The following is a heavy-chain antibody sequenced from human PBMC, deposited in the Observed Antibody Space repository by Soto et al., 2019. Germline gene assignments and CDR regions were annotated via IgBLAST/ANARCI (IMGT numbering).Heavy chain of an antibody. Sequence: QVQLQESGPGLVKPSQTLSLTCTVSGGSISSGGYYWSWIRQHPGKGLEWIGYIYYSGSTYYNPSLKVRFTISVATSTTRCSLKLGSVTAADTAVYYCARDRAVGYGDSPYWYFDLWGRGTLVTVSS. J-gene: IGHJ2*01. CDR3: ARDRAVGYGDSPYWYFDL. V-gene: IGHV4-31*03. D-gene: IGHD4-17*01. CDR2: IYYSGST. CDR1: GGSISSGGYY.